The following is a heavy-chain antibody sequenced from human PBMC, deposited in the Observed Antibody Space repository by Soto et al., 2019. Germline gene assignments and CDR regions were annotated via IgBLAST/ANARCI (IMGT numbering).Heavy chain of an antibody. CDR3: AKFGMATTKRSHHYYYDY. D-gene: IGHD1-1*01. CDR2: ISVSDSST. V-gene: IGHV3-23*01. J-gene: IGHJ4*02. Sequence: PGGSLRLSCAASGFTFSTYAMSWVRQAPGKGLEWVSTISVSDSSTYYADSVKGRFTFYRDNSKNTLYLQMNSLRAEDTAVYYCAKFGMATTKRSHHYYYDYWGQGTRVTLSS. CDR1: GFTFSTYA.